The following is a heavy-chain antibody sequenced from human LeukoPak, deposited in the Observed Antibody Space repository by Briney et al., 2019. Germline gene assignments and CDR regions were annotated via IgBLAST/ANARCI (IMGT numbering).Heavy chain of an antibody. CDR3: ARVAPLGYSSSWYNWFDP. CDR1: GYTFTSYA. Sequence: ASVKVSCKASGYTFTSYAMNWVRQAPGQGLEWMGWINTNTGNPTYAQGFTGRFVFSLDTSVSTAYLQISSLKAEDTAVYYCARVAPLGYSSSWYNWFDPWGQETLVTVSS. J-gene: IGHJ5*02. CDR2: INTNTGNP. D-gene: IGHD6-13*01. V-gene: IGHV7-4-1*02.